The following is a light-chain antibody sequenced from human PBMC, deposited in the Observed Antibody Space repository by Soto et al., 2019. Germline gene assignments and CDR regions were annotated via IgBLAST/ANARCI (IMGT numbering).Light chain of an antibody. CDR1: QTINNR. CDR2: DVS. Sequence: DIQMTQSPSTLSASVGDRVTIPCRASQTINNRLAWYQQKPGKAPKLLIFDVSSLESGVPSRFSGSGSGTDFTLTITSLQHDDFGTYYCQHYDSLWTVLGQGTKVDIK. V-gene: IGKV1-5*01. CDR3: QHYDSLWTV. J-gene: IGKJ1*01.